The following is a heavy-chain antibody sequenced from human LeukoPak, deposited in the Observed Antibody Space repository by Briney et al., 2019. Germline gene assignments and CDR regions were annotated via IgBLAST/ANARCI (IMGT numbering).Heavy chain of an antibody. V-gene: IGHV4-59*01. CDR1: GRSHSPYY. CDR2: VYHSGNT. Sequence: SETLSLTCTVSGRSHSPYYWSWTRQFPGKGLEGIGYVYHSGNTDYNPSLKSRLTMSIDTSKNQFSLKLNSVTAADTAVYFCARGHALVTASFDFWGQGTLVTVSS. D-gene: IGHD2-21*02. J-gene: IGHJ4*02. CDR3: ARGHALVTASFDF.